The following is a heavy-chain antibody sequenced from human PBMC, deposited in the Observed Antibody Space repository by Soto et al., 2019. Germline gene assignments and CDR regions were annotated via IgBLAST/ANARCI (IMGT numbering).Heavy chain of an antibody. CDR1: GFTFSSYA. D-gene: IGHD3-9*01. CDR2: ISYDGSNK. Sequence: XXSMRLPCAASGFTFSSYAMHWVPQAPGKGLEWVAVISYDGSNKYYADSVKGRFTISRDNSKNTLYLQMNSLRAEHTAVYYCARGFGEDFDPDSYFQHWGQGTLVTVSS. CDR3: ARGFGEDFDPDSYFQH. V-gene: IGHV3-30-3*01. J-gene: IGHJ1*01.